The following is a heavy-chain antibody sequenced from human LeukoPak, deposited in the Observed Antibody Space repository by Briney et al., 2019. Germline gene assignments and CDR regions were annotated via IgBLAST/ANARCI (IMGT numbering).Heavy chain of an antibody. CDR1: GFTFINYW. CDR3: ARDLGNGDYVYDY. D-gene: IGHD4-17*01. V-gene: IGHV3-7*01. Sequence: GALRLSCAASGFTFINYWMTWVRQAPGKGLEWVTNIKEDGSEKYYVDSVKGRFTISRDNAKKSLYLQMNSLRAEDTAVYYCARDLGNGDYVYDYWGQGTLVTVSS. J-gene: IGHJ4*02. CDR2: IKEDGSEK.